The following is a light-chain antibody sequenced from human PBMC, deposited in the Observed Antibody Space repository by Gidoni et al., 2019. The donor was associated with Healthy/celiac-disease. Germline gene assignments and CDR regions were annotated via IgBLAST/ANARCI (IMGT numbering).Light chain of an antibody. J-gene: IGKJ5*01. CDR3: QQLNSPLT. Sequence: IQWTQSPSSLSASVGDIVTITCRASQGISSYLAWYQQKPGKAPKLLIYAASTLQSGVPSRFSGSGSGTDFTLTISSLQPEDFAPYYCQQLNSPLTFXQXTRLEIK. CDR2: AAS. V-gene: IGKV1-9*01. CDR1: QGISSY.